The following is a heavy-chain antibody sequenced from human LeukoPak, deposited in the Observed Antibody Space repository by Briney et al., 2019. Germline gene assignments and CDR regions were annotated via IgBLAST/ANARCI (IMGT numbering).Heavy chain of an antibody. CDR2: IYYSGST. CDR3: ARSPPRWWFDP. CDR1: GGSISSYY. V-gene: IGHV4-59*01. J-gene: IGHJ5*02. Sequence: SETLSLTCTVSGGSISSYYWSWFRQPPGKGLEWIGYIYYSGSTNYNPSLKSRVTISVDTSKNQFSLKLSSVTAADTAVYYCARSPPRWWFDPWGQGTLVTVSS.